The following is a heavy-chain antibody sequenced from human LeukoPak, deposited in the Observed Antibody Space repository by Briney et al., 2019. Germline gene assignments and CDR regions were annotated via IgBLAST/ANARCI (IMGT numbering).Heavy chain of an antibody. CDR3: AKDHSSSWYDYFDY. V-gene: IGHV3-30*02. J-gene: IGHJ4*02. CDR2: IRYDGSNK. CDR1: GFTFSSYG. Sequence: GSLRLSCAASGFTFSSYGMHWVRQAPGKGLEWVAFIRYDGSNKYYADSVKGRFTISRDNSKNTLYLQMNSLRAEDTAVYYCAKDHSSSWYDYFDYWGQGTLVTVSS. D-gene: IGHD6-13*01.